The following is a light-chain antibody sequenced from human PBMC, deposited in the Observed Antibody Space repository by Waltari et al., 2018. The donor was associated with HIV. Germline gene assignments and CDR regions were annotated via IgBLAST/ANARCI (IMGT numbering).Light chain of an antibody. CDR1: TSDLSDFNF. CDR3: SSYSARGFVV. J-gene: IGLJ3*02. Sequence: HSALTQPASVSGSPGQSITISSPGPTSDLSDFNFVSWYQQSPGRAPKLIIFEVYSRPSGISDRFSGSKSGVTASLTISALRAEDEADYFCSSYSARGFVVFGGGTKVTVL. V-gene: IGLV2-14*01. CDR2: EVY.